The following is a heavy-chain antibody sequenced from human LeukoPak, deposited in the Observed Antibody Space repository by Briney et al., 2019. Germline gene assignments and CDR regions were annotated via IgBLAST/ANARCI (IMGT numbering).Heavy chain of an antibody. J-gene: IGHJ4*02. CDR1: GFTFSSYS. D-gene: IGHD3-10*01. CDR2: ISSSSSTI. V-gene: IGHV3-48*04. Sequence: PGGSLRLSCAASGFTFSSYSMNWVRQAPGKGLEWVSYISSSSSTIYYADSVKGRFTISRDNAKNSLYLQMNSLRAEDTAVYYCARASHGSGSYTLDYWGQGTLVTVSS. CDR3: ARASHGSGSYTLDY.